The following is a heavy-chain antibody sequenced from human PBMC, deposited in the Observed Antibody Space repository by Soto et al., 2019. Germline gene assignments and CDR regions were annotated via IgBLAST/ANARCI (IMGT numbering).Heavy chain of an antibody. D-gene: IGHD7-27*01. CDR3: ARDLAGVDDS. CDR1: GFTFSTYW. Sequence: EVQLVESGGGLVQPGGSLRLSCAASGFTFSTYWMHWVRQVPGKGLVWVSRVNPDGTTTNYAASVKGRFTISSDNAKNTLHLQMNSLRVDDTAVYFCARDLAGVDDSWGQGTLVTVSS. J-gene: IGHJ4*02. CDR2: VNPDGTTT. V-gene: IGHV3-74*01.